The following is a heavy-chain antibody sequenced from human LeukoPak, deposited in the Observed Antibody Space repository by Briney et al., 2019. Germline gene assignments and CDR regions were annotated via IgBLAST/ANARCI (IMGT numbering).Heavy chain of an antibody. D-gene: IGHD5-12*01. Sequence: GGSLRLSCAASGFTFSSYAMSWVRQAPGKGLEWVSTISDSGGSTYYADSVKGRFTISRDNSKNTLYLQMNSLRAEDTAVYYCAKDARRGDSRDLNCFDYWGQGTLVTVSS. J-gene: IGHJ4*02. V-gene: IGHV3-23*01. CDR3: AKDARRGDSRDLNCFDY. CDR1: GFTFSSYA. CDR2: ISDSGGST.